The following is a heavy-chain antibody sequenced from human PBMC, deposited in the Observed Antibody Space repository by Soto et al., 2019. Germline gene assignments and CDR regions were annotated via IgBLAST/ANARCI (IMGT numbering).Heavy chain of an antibody. D-gene: IGHD3-10*01. CDR3: ARAGFSYGHLLF. Sequence: SETLSLTCNVSGSPIKTGDYYWNWIRQPPGKGLEWIGYVFYSGATNYSPPLKCRAAISMDTSKNQFSLSLTSVTAADTAVYYCARAGFSYGHLLFWGQGIRVTVSS. CDR2: VFYSGAT. V-gene: IGHV4-30-4*01. CDR1: GSPIKTGDYY. J-gene: IGHJ4*02.